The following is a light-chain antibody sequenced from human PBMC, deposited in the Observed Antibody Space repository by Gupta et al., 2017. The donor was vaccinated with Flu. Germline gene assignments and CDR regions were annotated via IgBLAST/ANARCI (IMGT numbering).Light chain of an antibody. CDR1: QTISSVY. V-gene: IGKV3-20*01. CDR3: HQDLTSTE. CDR2: GAS. J-gene: IGKJ1*01. Sequence: EIVLTQSPGTLSLSPGERATLSCRASQTISSVYLDWYQQKPGQAPRLIIYGASIRASGNPDRFSGSGSGKDFTLTSSRREHEDFAVYYWHQDLTSTEFGQGTKVQV.